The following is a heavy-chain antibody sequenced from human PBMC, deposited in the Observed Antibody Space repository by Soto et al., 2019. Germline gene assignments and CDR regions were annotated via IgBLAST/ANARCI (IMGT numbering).Heavy chain of an antibody. CDR3: ARGDYYDSSGYPLEAFDI. Sequence: ASVKVSCKASGVTFSSYAISWVRQAPGQGLEWMGGIIPIFGTANYAQKFQGRVTITADESTSTAYMELSSLRSEDTAVYYCARGDYYDSSGYPLEAFDIWGQGTMVTVSS. CDR1: GVTFSSYA. J-gene: IGHJ3*02. D-gene: IGHD3-22*01. CDR2: IIPIFGTA. V-gene: IGHV1-69*13.